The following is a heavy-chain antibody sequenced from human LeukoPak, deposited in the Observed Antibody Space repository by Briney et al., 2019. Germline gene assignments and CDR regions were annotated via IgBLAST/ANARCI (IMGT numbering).Heavy chain of an antibody. CDR2: INHSIST. J-gene: IGHJ3*02. CDR3: ARYYAIGAFDI. D-gene: IGHD3-10*01. CDR1: RGSFSGYY. V-gene: IGHV4-34*01. Sequence: PSETLSLTCAVYRGSFSGYYWSWIRRPPGPGREWMGEINHSISTNYTPSLQRRVAISVDQSKNQISLKLSSVTAAETAVYNCARYYAIGAFDIWGQGTMVTVSS.